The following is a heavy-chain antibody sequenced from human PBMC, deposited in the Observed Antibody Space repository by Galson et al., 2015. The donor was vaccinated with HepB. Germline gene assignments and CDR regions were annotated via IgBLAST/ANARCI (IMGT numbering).Heavy chain of an antibody. CDR3: ARGYGGNSGDY. D-gene: IGHD4-23*01. V-gene: IGHV3-21*01. Sequence: SLRLSCAASGFTFSAYSMNWVRLAPGKGLEWVSSISSSSNYIYYGDSVKGRFTISRDNAENSLYLQMNSLRAEDTAVYYCARGYGGNSGDYWGQGTLVTVSS. J-gene: IGHJ4*02. CDR2: ISSSSNYI. CDR1: GFTFSAYS.